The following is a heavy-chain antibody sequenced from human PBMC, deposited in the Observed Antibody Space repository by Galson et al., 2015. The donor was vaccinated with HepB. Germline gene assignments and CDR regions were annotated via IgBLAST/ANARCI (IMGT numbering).Heavy chain of an antibody. V-gene: IGHV3-21*01. J-gene: IGHJ4*02. D-gene: IGHD3-22*01. CDR2: IRSSSIYI. CDR3: ARGKYDSGTDYYFDY. CDR1: GFSFSCYS. Sequence: SLRLSCAASGFSFSCYSMNWVRQAPGKGLEWVSFIRSSSIYIYQADSVKGRFTTSRDNAKNSLYLQMNSLRAEDKAVYYCARGKYDSGTDYYFDYLGQGTLVSVSS.